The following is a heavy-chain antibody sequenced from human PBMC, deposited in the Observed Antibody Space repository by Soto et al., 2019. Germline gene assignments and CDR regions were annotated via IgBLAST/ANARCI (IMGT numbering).Heavy chain of an antibody. D-gene: IGHD3-3*01. CDR3: ARYAPEDYDFWSGYHNRNGGMDV. V-gene: IGHV4-34*01. Sequence: PSETLSLTCTVSGDSMSSYYWSWIRQPPGKGLEWIGEINHSGSTNYNPSLKSRVTISVDTSKNQFSLKLSSVTAADTAVYYCARYAPEDYDFWSGYHNRNGGMDVWGQGTTVTVSS. J-gene: IGHJ6*02. CDR2: INHSGST. CDR1: GDSMSSYY.